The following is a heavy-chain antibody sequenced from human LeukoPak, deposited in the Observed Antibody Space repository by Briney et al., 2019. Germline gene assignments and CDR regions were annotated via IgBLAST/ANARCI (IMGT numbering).Heavy chain of an antibody. V-gene: IGHV4-59*01. J-gene: IGHJ3*02. CDR2: IYYSGST. Sequence: SETLSPTCTVSGGSISSYYWSWIRQPPGKGLEWIGYIYYSGSTNYNPSLKSRVTISVDTSKNQFSLKLSSVTAADTAVYYCARAYCGGDCYIDAFDIWGQGTMVTVSS. CDR1: GGSISSYY. D-gene: IGHD2-21*02. CDR3: ARAYCGGDCYIDAFDI.